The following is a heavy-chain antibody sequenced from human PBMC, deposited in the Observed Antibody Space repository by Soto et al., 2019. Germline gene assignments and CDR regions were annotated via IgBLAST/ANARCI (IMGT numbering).Heavy chain of an antibody. V-gene: IGHV4-34*01. Sequence: TSETLSLTCAVYGGSFSGYYWSWIRQPPGKGLEWIGEINHSGSTNYNPSLKSRVTISVDTSKNQFSLKLSSVTAADTAVYYCARQYQLLLSWFDPWGQGTLVTVSS. J-gene: IGHJ5*02. CDR1: GGSFSGYY. D-gene: IGHD2-2*01. CDR2: INHSGST. CDR3: ARQYQLLLSWFDP.